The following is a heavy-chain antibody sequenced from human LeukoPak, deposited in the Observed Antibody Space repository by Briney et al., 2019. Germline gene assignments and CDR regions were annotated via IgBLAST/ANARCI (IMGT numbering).Heavy chain of an antibody. J-gene: IGHJ5*02. D-gene: IGHD3-3*01. CDR2: IYYSGST. CDR3: ASLRYDFWSGYYYNWFDP. V-gene: IGHV4-31*03. Sequence: SETLSLTCTVSGGSISSGGYYWSWIRQHPGKGLEWIGCIYYSGSTYYNPSLKSRVTISVDTSKNQFSLKLSSVTAADTAVYYCASLRYDFWSGYYYNWFDPWGQGTLVTVSS. CDR1: GGSISSGGYY.